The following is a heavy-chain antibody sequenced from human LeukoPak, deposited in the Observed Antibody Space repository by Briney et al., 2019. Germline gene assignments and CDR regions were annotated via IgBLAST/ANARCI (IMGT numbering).Heavy chain of an antibody. CDR2: ISGSGGST. CDR3: WRPRTTREVNWFDP. Sequence: GGSLRLSCAASGFTFSSYVMSWVRPAPGRGLEWVSAISGSGGSTYYADSVKGRFTISRDNSTNTLYMQMNSLRAEETAVYYCWRPRTTREVNWFDPWGQGTLVTVSS. D-gene: IGHD1-1*01. J-gene: IGHJ5*02. V-gene: IGHV3-23*01. CDR1: GFTFSSYV.